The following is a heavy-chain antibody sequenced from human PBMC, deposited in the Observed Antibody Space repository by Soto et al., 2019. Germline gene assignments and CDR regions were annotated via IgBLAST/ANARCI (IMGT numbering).Heavy chain of an antibody. CDR1: GFTVSNNY. J-gene: IGHJ6*02. CDR2: ISYDGSNK. V-gene: IGHV3-30*18. CDR3: AKDYRRITIFGVVMTYYYYYGMDV. Sequence: PGGSLRLSCAASGFTVSNNYMSWVRQAPGKGLEWVAVISYDGSNKYYADSVKGRFTISRDNSKNTLYLQMNGLRAEDTAVYYCAKDYRRITIFGVVMTYYYYYGMDVWGQGTTVTVSS. D-gene: IGHD3-3*01.